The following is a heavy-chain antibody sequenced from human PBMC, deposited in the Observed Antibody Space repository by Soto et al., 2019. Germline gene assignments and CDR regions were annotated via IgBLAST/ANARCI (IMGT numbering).Heavy chain of an antibody. V-gene: IGHV3-30*18. CDR1: GFTFSSYG. D-gene: IGHD2-8*01. J-gene: IGHJ5*02. Sequence: PGGSLRLSCAASGFTFSSYGMHWVRQAPGKGLEWVAVITYDGSNKYYADSVKGRFTISRDNSKNTLYLQMNSLRAEDTAVYYCAKDRLVYAMPNWFDPWGQGTLVTVSS. CDR3: AKDRLVYAMPNWFDP. CDR2: ITYDGSNK.